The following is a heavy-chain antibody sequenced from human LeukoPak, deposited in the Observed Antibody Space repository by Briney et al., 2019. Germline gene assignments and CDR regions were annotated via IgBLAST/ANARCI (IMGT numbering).Heavy chain of an antibody. CDR2: IYDNGSA. D-gene: IGHD3-22*01. V-gene: IGHV4-39*01. CDR1: GASISGSGYY. Sequence: SETLSLTCTVSGASISGSGYYWGWIRQPPGKGLEWIGSIYDNGSAYYNPSLKSRVTISVDTSKNQFSLKLSSVTAADTAVYYCARLRDIYDSSGYLDYWGQGTLVTVSS. CDR3: ARLRDIYDSSGYLDY. J-gene: IGHJ4*02.